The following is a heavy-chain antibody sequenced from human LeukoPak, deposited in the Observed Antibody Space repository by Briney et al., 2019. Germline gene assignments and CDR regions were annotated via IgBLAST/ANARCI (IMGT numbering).Heavy chain of an antibody. D-gene: IGHD2/OR15-2a*01. V-gene: IGHV4-59*01. Sequence: SETLSLTCTVSLGSISSYYWSWIRQPPGKGLEWIGYIYYSGSTKYKPSLKSRATISLHTSKNQFSLKLSSVTSADTAVYYCASASLNIYAFDIWGQGTMVTVSP. CDR3: ASASLNIYAFDI. CDR2: IYYSGST. J-gene: IGHJ3*02. CDR1: LGSISSYY.